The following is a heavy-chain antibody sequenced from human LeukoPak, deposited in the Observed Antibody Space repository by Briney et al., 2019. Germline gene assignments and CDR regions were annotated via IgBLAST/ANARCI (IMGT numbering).Heavy chain of an antibody. CDR1: GGSISPYH. D-gene: IGHD2-8*01. CDR2: IYYSGSGST. CDR3: AQNGQSGFSFDP. Sequence: SETLSLTCIVSGGSISPYHWSWIRQPPGKGLEWIGYIYYSGSGSTNHNPSLKSRVTISVDTSKNQFSLNLSSVTAADTAVYYCAQNGQSGFSFDPWGQGTLVTVSS. J-gene: IGHJ5*02. V-gene: IGHV4-59*12.